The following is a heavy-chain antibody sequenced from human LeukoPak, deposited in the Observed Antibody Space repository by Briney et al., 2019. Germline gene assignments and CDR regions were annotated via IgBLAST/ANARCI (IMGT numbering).Heavy chain of an antibody. CDR3: ARDSRPTTIDAFDI. CDR1: GFTFSSYS. Sequence: GGSLRLSCAASGFTFSSYSMNWVRQAPGKGLEWVSYISSSSSTIYYADSVKGRFTISRDNAKNSLYLQMNSLRAEDTAVYYCARDSRPTTIDAFDIWGQGTMVTVSS. D-gene: IGHD5-12*01. V-gene: IGHV3-48*04. CDR2: ISSSSSTI. J-gene: IGHJ3*02.